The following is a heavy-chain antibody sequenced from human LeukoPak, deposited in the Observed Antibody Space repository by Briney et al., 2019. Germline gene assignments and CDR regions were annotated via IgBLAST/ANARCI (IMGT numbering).Heavy chain of an antibody. V-gene: IGHV3-48*03. CDR2: ISSGGSTI. CDR3: ARRTYHYDSSGYSTNY. D-gene: IGHD3-22*01. J-gene: IGHJ4*02. Sequence: PGGSLRLSCAASGFTFSSYEMNWVPQAPGKGLEWVSYISSGGSTIFYADSVKGRFTISRDNAKNSLYLQMNSLRAEDTAVYYCARRTYHYDSSGYSTNYWGQGTLVSVSS. CDR1: GFTFSSYE.